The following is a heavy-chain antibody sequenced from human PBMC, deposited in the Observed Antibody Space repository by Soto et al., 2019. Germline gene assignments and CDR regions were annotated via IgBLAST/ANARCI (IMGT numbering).Heavy chain of an antibody. CDR1: GFSLSTSGMC. J-gene: IGHJ4*02. CDR3: ARIGEAARPGSWYFDY. D-gene: IGHD6-6*01. CDR2: IDWYDDK. V-gene: IGHV2-70*01. Sequence: SGPTLVHPTQPLTLTCTFSGFSLSTSGMCVSWIRQPPGKAREWLALIDWYDDKYYSTYLKTRLTISKDTSQNQVVHTMTNMDPVDTATYYCARIGEAARPGSWYFDYWGQGTLVTVSS.